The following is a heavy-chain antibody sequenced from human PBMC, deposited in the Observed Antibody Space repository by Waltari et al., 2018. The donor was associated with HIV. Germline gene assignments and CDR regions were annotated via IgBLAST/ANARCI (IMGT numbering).Heavy chain of an antibody. CDR2: IIPGFGGG. CDR1: GGSLKTHA. D-gene: IGHD3-9*01. CDR3: ARGYDVLTGNYSGMDV. Sequence: VQLLQSGPEVKKPGSAIRISCKASGGSLKTHAASWVRRAPGQGLGGKGGIIPGFGGGNYAQKFQGRRSITADERTKTVFLEKRSLKYEDAALYFCARGYDVLTGNYSGMDVWGQGTTVIVSS. V-gene: IGHV1-69*13. J-gene: IGHJ6*02.